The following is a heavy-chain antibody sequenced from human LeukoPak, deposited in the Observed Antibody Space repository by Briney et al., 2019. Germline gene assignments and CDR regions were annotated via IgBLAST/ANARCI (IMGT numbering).Heavy chain of an antibody. D-gene: IGHD1-26*01. CDR3: AKDVASGSYYFDY. CDR2: IRYDGSNK. V-gene: IGHV3-30*02. Sequence: GGSLRLSCAASGFTFSSYGMHWVRQAPGKGLEWVAFIRYDGSNKYYADSVKGRFTISRDNSKNTLYLQMNSLRAEDTAVYYCAKDVASGSYYFDYWGQGTLVTVSS. J-gene: IGHJ4*02. CDR1: GFTFSSYG.